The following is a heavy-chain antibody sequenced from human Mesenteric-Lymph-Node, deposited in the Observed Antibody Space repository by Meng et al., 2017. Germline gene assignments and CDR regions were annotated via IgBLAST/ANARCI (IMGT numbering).Heavy chain of an antibody. Sequence: GESLKISCAASGFTFSSYSMNWVRQAPGKGLEWVSSISSSSSYIYYADSVKGRFTISRDNAKNSPYLQMNGLRAEDTAVYYCARDSRPYCGGDCYGGPAPAGYYGMDVWGQGTTVTVSS. V-gene: IGHV3-21*01. J-gene: IGHJ6*02. CDR1: GFTFSSYS. CDR3: ARDSRPYCGGDCYGGPAPAGYYGMDV. CDR2: ISSSSSYI. D-gene: IGHD2-21*02.